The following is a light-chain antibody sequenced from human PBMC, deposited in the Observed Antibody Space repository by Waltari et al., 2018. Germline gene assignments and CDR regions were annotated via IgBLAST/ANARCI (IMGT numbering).Light chain of an antibody. CDR1: QSFGKY. J-gene: IGKJ1*01. CDR2: AAS. CDR3: QNHERLPAT. Sequence: EIVLPQPPGTLSLSPGDRDTLSCRASQSFGKYLVWYQQKPGQAPRLLIYAASSRATGVPDRFSGSGSGTDFSLTISRLEPEDFAVYYCQNHERLPATFGQGTKVEIK. V-gene: IGKV3-20*01.